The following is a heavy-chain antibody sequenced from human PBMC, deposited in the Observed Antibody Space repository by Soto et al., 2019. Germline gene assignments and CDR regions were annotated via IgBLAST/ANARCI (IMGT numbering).Heavy chain of an antibody. CDR1: AGSFSCYS. D-gene: IGHD3-3*01. J-gene: IGHJ1*01. Sequence: SGKVSCKASAGSFSCYSNSWVRQAPGQGLGRMGGSIPIFGTANYEQKFQSRVTITADESTSTAFMDLRRVRAEDTAVYYCARYRGVRFLVPSAEYIQHWGQGTQVTVSS. V-gene: IGHV1-69*13. CDR3: ARYRGVRFLVPSAEYIQH. CDR2: SIPIFGTA.